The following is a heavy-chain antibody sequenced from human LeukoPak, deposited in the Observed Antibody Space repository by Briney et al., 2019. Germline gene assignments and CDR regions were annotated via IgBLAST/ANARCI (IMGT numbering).Heavy chain of an antibody. J-gene: IGHJ4*02. D-gene: IGHD3-9*01. CDR3: ATGRSIRYFDY. Sequence: PSETLSPTCTVSGVSIFSSYWNWVRQPPGKGLEWIGYVHYSGSTNYNPSLKSRVTISVDTSKSQFSLKLGSATAADTAVYYCATGRSIRYFDYWGQGTLLTVSS. V-gene: IGHV4-59*12. CDR1: GVSIFSSY. CDR2: VHYSGST.